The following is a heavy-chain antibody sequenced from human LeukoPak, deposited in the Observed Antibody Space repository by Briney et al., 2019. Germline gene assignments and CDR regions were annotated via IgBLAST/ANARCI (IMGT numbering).Heavy chain of an antibody. Sequence: SETLSLTCTVFGGSISSYYWNWIRQPPGKGLEWIGYIYYSGSTNYNPSLKSRVTISVKTSKNQFSLKLSSVTAADTAVYYCARVTGYMIEDYFDYWGQGTLVAVSS. CDR3: ARVTGYMIEDYFDY. CDR1: GGSISSYY. D-gene: IGHD3-22*01. CDR2: IYYSGST. V-gene: IGHV4-59*01. J-gene: IGHJ4*02.